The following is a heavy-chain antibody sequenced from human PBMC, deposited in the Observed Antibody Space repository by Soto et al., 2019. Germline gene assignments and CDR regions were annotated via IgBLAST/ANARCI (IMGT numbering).Heavy chain of an antibody. CDR3: AHSSYYGSGSFYI. J-gene: IGHJ3*02. V-gene: IGHV4-59*06. D-gene: IGHD3-10*01. CDR2: IYYSENT. Sequence: TCTVSGGSISSYYWSWIRQPPGKGLEWIGYIYYSENTYSNPSLKSRVAISGDTSKNQFSLKLSSVTAADTATYYCAHSSYYGSGSFYIWGQGTMVTVSS. CDR1: GGSISSYY.